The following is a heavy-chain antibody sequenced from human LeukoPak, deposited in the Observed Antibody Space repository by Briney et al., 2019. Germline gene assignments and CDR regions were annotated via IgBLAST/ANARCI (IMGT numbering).Heavy chain of an antibody. Sequence: GASVKVSCKASGYTFTGYYMHWVRQAPGQGLEWMGWINPNSGGTNYAQKFQGRVTMTRNTSTSTAYMELSSLRSEDTAVYYCARGRVRVPDYWGQGTLVTVSS. D-gene: IGHD2-21*01. V-gene: IGHV1-2*02. CDR1: GYTFTGYY. CDR3: ARGRVRVPDY. CDR2: INPNSGGT. J-gene: IGHJ4*02.